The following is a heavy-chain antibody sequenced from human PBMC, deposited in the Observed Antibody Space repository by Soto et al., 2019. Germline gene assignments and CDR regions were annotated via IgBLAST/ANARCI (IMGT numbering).Heavy chain of an antibody. Sequence: SVKVSCKASGVTFSSYAISWVRQAPGQGLEWMGGIIPIFGTANYAQKFQGRVTITADESTSTAYMELSSLRSEDTAVYYCARDHGIAAAGKYYYYYGMDVWGQGTTVTVSS. CDR2: IIPIFGTA. CDR1: GVTFSSYA. CDR3: ARDHGIAAAGKYYYYYGMDV. J-gene: IGHJ6*02. D-gene: IGHD6-13*01. V-gene: IGHV1-69*13.